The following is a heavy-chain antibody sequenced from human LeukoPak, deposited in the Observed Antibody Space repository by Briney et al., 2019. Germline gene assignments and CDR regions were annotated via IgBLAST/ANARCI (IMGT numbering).Heavy chain of an antibody. Sequence: SGTLSLTCAVSGGSITSDFWSWFRQPPGKRLEWIGYNKSGSTKYNPSLESRVTISEDTSKNQFSLKVTSVTAADTAVYYCARTDTSGCHDYWGQGTLVTVSS. CDR3: ARTDTSGCHDY. CDR2: NKSGST. D-gene: IGHD3-22*01. V-gene: IGHV4-59*01. CDR1: GGSITSDF. J-gene: IGHJ4*02.